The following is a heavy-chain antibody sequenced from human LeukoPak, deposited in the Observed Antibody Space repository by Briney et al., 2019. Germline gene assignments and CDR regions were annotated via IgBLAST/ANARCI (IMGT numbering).Heavy chain of an antibody. J-gene: IGHJ3*02. CDR2: INQDGSEK. CDR3: AKPSSHAFDI. V-gene: IGHV3-7*03. Sequence: PGGSLRLSCEASGFTFSDFWMNWVRQAPGKGPEWVANINQDGSEKYYVGSVKGRFTISRDNSKNTLYLQMNSLRAEDTAVYYCAKPSSHAFDIWGQGTMVTVSS. CDR1: GFTFSDFW.